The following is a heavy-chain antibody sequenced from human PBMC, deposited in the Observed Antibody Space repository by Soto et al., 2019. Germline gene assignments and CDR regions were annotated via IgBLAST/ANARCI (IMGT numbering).Heavy chain of an antibody. CDR1: GYVFSGFG. V-gene: IGHV1-18*01. CDR3: ARDLDGSGSYYTGY. D-gene: IGHD3-10*01. Sequence: XSVKVSCKASGYVFSGFGINWVRQVPGQGLEWMGWISPYNGNKNYAQKFQGRVTMTTDTSTSTAYMELRSLRSDDTAVFYCARDLDGSGSYYTGYWGQGSLVTVSS. CDR2: ISPYNGNK. J-gene: IGHJ4*02.